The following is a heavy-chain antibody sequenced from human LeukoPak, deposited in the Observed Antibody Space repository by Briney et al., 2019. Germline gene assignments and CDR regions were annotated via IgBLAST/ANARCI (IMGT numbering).Heavy chain of an antibody. CDR3: ARGIAVAGFDY. J-gene: IGHJ4*02. D-gene: IGHD6-19*01. Sequence: PGGSLRLSCAASGFTFRSAWMNWVRQAPGKGLEWVSSISSSSSYIYYADSVKGRFTISRDNAKNSLYLQMNSLRAEDTAVYYCARGIAVAGFDYWGQGTLVTVSS. CDR1: GFTFRSAW. V-gene: IGHV3-21*01. CDR2: ISSSSSYI.